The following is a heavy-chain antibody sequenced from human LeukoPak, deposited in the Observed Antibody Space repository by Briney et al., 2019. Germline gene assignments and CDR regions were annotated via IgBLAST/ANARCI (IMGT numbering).Heavy chain of an antibody. CDR1: GYTFTSYG. J-gene: IGHJ4*02. CDR2: ISAYNGST. V-gene: IGHV1-18*01. Sequence: ASVKVSCKASGYTFTSYGISWVRQAPGQGLEWMGWISAYNGSTNYAQKLQGRVTMTTDTSTSTAYMELRSLRSDDTAVYYCAREARTDSGSPDPPFDYWGQGTLVTVSS. CDR3: AREARTDSGSPDPPFDY. D-gene: IGHD1-26*01.